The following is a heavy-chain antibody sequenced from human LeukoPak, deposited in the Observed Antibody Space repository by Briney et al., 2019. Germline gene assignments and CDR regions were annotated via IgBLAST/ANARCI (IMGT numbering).Heavy chain of an antibody. V-gene: IGHV3-23*01. J-gene: IGHJ4*02. Sequence: GGSLRLSCAASGFTFSNSVMSWVRQAPGKGLEWVSSINYSGGSAYYADSVKGRFTISRDNSKNTLYLQMNSLRAEDTAVYYCARGVSGGAYYLDYWGQGALVTVSS. D-gene: IGHD3-10*01. CDR1: GFTFSNSV. CDR2: INYSGGSA. CDR3: ARGVSGGAYYLDY.